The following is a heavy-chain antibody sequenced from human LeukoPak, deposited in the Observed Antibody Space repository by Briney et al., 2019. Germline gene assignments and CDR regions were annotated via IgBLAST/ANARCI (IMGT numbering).Heavy chain of an antibody. Sequence: PGGSLRLSCAASGFTFSSYSMNWVRQAPGKGLEWVSSISSSSSYIYYADSVKGRFTCSRDNAKNSLYLQMNSLRAEDTAVYYCARDGYYGSGSYPPTDNWGQGTLVTLSS. J-gene: IGHJ4*02. CDR2: ISSSSSYI. CDR1: GFTFSSYS. V-gene: IGHV3-21*01. D-gene: IGHD3-10*01. CDR3: ARDGYYGSGSYPPTDN.